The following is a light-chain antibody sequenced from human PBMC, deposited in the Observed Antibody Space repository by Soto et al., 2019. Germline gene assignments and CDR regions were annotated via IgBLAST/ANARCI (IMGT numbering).Light chain of an antibody. CDR3: QHYNSWPSFT. J-gene: IGKJ3*01. CDR2: GAS. V-gene: IGKV3-15*01. Sequence: EIVMTQSPATLSVSPGESAILSCRASQSVRSNLAWYQQKPCQAPRLLIYGASTRATGIPARFSGSGSGTEFPLTSISLQSEDFAVYYCQHYNSWPSFTFGPGTRVDVK. CDR1: QSVRSN.